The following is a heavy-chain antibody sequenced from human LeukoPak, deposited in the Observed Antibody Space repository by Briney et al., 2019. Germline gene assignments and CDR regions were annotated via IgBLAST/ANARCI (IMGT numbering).Heavy chain of an antibody. CDR3: ARDGHIAAAGYNWFDP. V-gene: IGHV4-34*01. D-gene: IGHD6-13*01. CDR2: INHSGST. J-gene: IGHJ5*02. Sequence: SETLSLTCAVYGVSFSGYYWGWIRQPPGKGLEWIGEINHSGSTNYNPSLKSRVTISVDTSKNQFSLKLSSVTAADTAVYYCARDGHIAAAGYNWFDPWGQGTLVTVSS. CDR1: GVSFSGYY.